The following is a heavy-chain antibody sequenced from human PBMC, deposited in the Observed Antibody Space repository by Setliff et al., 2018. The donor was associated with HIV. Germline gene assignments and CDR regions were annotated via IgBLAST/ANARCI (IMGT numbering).Heavy chain of an antibody. CDR3: ARQGDYGDYGGYAFDI. D-gene: IGHD4-17*01. V-gene: IGHV4-39*01. CDR2: IYYSGST. Sequence: TLSLTCTVSGGSISSSSYYWGWIRQPPGKGLEWIGSIYYSGSTYYNPSLKSRVTISVDTSKNQFSLKLSSVTAADTAVYYCARQGDYGDYGGYAFDIWGQGTMVTVSS. J-gene: IGHJ3*02. CDR1: GGSISSSSYY.